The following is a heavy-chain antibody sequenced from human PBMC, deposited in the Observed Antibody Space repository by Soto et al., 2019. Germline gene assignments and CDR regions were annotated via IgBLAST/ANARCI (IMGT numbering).Heavy chain of an antibody. CDR1: GGSFSGYY. Sequence: SETLSLTCAVYGGSFSGYYCSWIRQPPGKGLEWIGEINHSGTTYTNPSLRSQVAISLDTSKNHFSLTLSSVTAADTAVYYCARGPSGDKVHYWGQGALVTVSS. J-gene: IGHJ4*02. D-gene: IGHD7-27*01. CDR3: ARGPSGDKVHY. V-gene: IGHV4-34*01. CDR2: INHSGTT.